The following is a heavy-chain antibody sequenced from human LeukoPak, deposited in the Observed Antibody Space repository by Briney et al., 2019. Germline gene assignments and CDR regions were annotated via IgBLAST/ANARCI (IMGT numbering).Heavy chain of an antibody. Sequence: GESLKISCKGSGYSFPSYWIGWVRQMPGKGLEWMGIIYPGDSDTRYSPSFQGQVTISADKSISTAYLQWSSLQTSDTAMYYCARQEGSWPYAFNIWGQGTMVTVSS. CDR2: IYPGDSDT. D-gene: IGHD1-26*01. V-gene: IGHV5-51*01. J-gene: IGHJ3*02. CDR1: GYSFPSYW. CDR3: ARQEGSWPYAFNI.